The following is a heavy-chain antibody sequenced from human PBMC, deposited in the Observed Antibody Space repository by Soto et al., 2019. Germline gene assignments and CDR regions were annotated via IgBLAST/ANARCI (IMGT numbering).Heavy chain of an antibody. J-gene: IGHJ1*01. CDR3: AKGVPGIAVAGTGYFQH. D-gene: IGHD6-19*01. V-gene: IGHV3-23*01. CDR1: GFTFSSYA. CDR2: ISGSGDST. Sequence: EVQLLESGGGLVQPGGSLRLSCAAPGFTFSSYAMSWVRQAPGKGLEWVSGISGSGDSTYYADSVKGRFTISRDNSXNXPYLQMNSLRAEDTAVYYCAKGVPGIAVAGTGYFQHWGQGTLVTVSS.